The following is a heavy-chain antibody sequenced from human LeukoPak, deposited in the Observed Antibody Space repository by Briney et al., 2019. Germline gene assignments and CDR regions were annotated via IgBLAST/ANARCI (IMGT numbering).Heavy chain of an antibody. Sequence: PSETLSLTCTVSGGSISSYYWSWIRQPPGKGLEWIGYIYYSGSTNYNPSLKSRVTISVGTSKNQFSLKLGSVTAADTAVYYCARNPTVGSYYYYYYMDVWGKGTTVTVSS. CDR1: GGSISSYY. CDR3: ARNPTVGSYYYYYYMDV. CDR2: IYYSGST. D-gene: IGHD4-17*01. V-gene: IGHV4-59*01. J-gene: IGHJ6*03.